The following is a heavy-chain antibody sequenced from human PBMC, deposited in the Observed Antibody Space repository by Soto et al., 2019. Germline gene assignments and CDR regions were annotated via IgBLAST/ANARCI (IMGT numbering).Heavy chain of an antibody. Sequence: GGSLRLSCAASGFTFSDAWMSWVRQAPGKGLDWVGRIKSKSDGGTTEYAAPVRGRFTISRDDSKNTLYLQMNSLKTEDTAIYYCVRDRRGFYPYWGQGTRVTVSS. CDR1: GFTFSDAW. V-gene: IGHV3-15*01. D-gene: IGHD3-16*02. J-gene: IGHJ4*02. CDR3: VRDRRGFYPY. CDR2: IKSKSDGGTT.